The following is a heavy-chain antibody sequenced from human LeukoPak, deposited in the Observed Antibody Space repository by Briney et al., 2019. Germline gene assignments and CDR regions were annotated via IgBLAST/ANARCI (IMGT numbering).Heavy chain of an antibody. Sequence: GGSLRLSCAASGFTFDDYGMSWVRQAPGKGLEWVSRINSDGSTTTYADSVKGRFTISRDNAKNTLYLQMNSLRAEDTAVYYCTRGGVDYWGQGTLVTVSS. J-gene: IGHJ4*02. CDR2: INSDGSTT. CDR1: GFTFDDYG. D-gene: IGHD5-12*01. V-gene: IGHV3-74*01. CDR3: TRGGVDY.